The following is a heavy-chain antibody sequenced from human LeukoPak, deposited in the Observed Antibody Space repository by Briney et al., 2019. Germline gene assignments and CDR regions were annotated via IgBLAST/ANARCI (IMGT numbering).Heavy chain of an antibody. V-gene: IGHV1-2*02. CDR1: GYTFNDHY. CDR3: ARGRSRGSYYFDY. J-gene: IGHJ4*02. Sequence: GASVKVSCKASGYTFNDHYMQWVRQAPGQGFEWLGWINPNSGGTSYAQKFQGRVTMTRDTSISTAYMELSRLRSDDTAVYYCARGRSRGSYYFDYWGQGTLVTVSS. D-gene: IGHD1-26*01. CDR2: INPNSGGT.